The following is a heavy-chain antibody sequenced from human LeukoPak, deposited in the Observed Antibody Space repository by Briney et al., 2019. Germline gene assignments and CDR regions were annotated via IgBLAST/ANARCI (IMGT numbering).Heavy chain of an antibody. J-gene: IGHJ5*02. Sequence: PGGSLRLSCAASGFTFSSYSMNWVRQAPGKGLQWVSYIRSSSSTIYYADSVKGRFTISTDNANNSPYQQMNSLRAQDTAVYYCARDLGQYYDTSDNWFDPWGQGTLVTVSS. CDR2: IRSSSSTI. V-gene: IGHV3-48*01. CDR3: ARDLGQYYDTSDNWFDP. CDR1: GFTFSSYS. D-gene: IGHD3-22*01.